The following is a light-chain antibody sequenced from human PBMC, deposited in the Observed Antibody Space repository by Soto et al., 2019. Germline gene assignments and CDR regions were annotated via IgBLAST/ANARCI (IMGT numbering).Light chain of an antibody. Sequence: QAVVTQPPSASGTPGQGVTISCSGSSSNIGTNTVNWYKQLPGTAPKLLIYSNDLRPSEVPDRFSGSKSGTSASLAISGLQSEDEADYYCEAWDDSRYGAVFGGGTKLTVL. CDR1: SSNIGTNT. V-gene: IGLV1-44*01. CDR3: EAWDDSRYGAV. J-gene: IGLJ2*01. CDR2: SND.